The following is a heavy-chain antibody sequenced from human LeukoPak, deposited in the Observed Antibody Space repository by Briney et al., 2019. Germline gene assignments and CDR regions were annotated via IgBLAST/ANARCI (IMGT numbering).Heavy chain of an antibody. D-gene: IGHD6-13*01. Sequence: SETLSLTCTVSGGSISSSSYYWGWIRQPPGKGLEWIGSIYYSGSTYYNPSLKSRVTISVDTSKNQFSLKLSSATAADTAVYYCARDVRAAAAYYYYYMDVWGKGTTVTVSS. CDR2: IYYSGST. J-gene: IGHJ6*03. CDR3: ARDVRAAAAYYYYYMDV. V-gene: IGHV4-39*07. CDR1: GGSISSSSYY.